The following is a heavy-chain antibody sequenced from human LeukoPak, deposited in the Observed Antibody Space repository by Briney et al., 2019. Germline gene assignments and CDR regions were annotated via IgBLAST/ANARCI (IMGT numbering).Heavy chain of an antibody. CDR3: ARVTRSGSYYYYYGMDV. CDR1: GGSISSYY. J-gene: IGHJ6*02. CDR2: IYYSGST. D-gene: IGHD1-26*01. Sequence: PSETLSLTGTVSGGSISSYYWSWIRQPPGKGLEWIGYIYYSGSTNYNPSLKSRVTISVDTSKNQFSLKLSSVTAADTAVYYCARVTRSGSYYYYYGMDVWGQGTTVTVSS. V-gene: IGHV4-59*01.